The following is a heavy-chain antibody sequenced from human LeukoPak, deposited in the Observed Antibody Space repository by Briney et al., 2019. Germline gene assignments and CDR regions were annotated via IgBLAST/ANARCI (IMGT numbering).Heavy chain of an antibody. D-gene: IGHD6-13*01. J-gene: IGHJ4*02. Sequence: PGGSLRPSCAASGFTFSSYAMHWVRQAPGKGLEWVAVISYDGSNKYYADSVKGRFTISRDNSKNTLYLQMNSLRAEDTAVYYCARGLGAAAAGDYWGQGTLVTVSS. V-gene: IGHV3-30-3*01. CDR2: ISYDGSNK. CDR1: GFTFSSYA. CDR3: ARGLGAAAAGDY.